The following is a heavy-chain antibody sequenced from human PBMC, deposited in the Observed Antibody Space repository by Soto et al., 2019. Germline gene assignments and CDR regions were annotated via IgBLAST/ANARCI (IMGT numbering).Heavy chain of an antibody. V-gene: IGHV3-7*01. CDR2: VKQDGGEK. D-gene: IGHD6-19*01. CDR1: GFNFNQYW. CDR3: ASGGGWSFDH. Sequence: EAQLVESGGGLVQPGGSLRLSCSASGFNFNQYWMSWVRQAPGKGLEWVANVKQDGGEKNYVDSVGGRFTISRDNTKNSLYLQMDSLRVEDTALYYCASGGGWSFDHWGQGTLVTVSS. J-gene: IGHJ4*02.